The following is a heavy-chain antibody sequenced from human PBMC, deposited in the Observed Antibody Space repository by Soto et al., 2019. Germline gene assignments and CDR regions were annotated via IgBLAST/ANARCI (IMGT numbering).Heavy chain of an antibody. V-gene: IGHV5-10-1*01. J-gene: IGHJ6*02. Sequence: GESLKISCKCSGYSFTSYWISWVRQMPGKGLEWMGRIDPSDSYTNYSPSFQGHVTISADKSISTAYLQWSSLKASDTAMYYCARLRYTSGHYYYYGMDVWGQGTTVTVSS. CDR1: GYSFTSYW. CDR2: IDPSDSYT. CDR3: ARLRYTSGHYYYYGMDV. D-gene: IGHD5-18*01.